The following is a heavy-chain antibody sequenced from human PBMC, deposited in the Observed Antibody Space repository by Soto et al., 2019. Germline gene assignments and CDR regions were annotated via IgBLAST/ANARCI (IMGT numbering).Heavy chain of an antibody. CDR1: GFTFDDYA. J-gene: IGHJ4*02. Sequence: GGSLRLSCASSGFTFDDYAMHWVRQAPGKGLEWVSGISWSSGSIGYADSVKGRFTISRDNAKNSLYLQMNSLRAEDTALYYCAKDITPRIAVAGTIDYWGQGTLVTVSS. CDR3: AKDITPRIAVAGTIDY. V-gene: IGHV3-9*01. CDR2: ISWSSGSI. D-gene: IGHD6-19*01.